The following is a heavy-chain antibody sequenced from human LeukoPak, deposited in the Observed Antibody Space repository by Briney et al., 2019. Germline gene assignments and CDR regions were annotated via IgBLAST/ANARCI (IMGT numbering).Heavy chain of an antibody. Sequence: PSETLSLTCAVYGGSFSGYYWSWIRQPPGKGLEWIGYIYYSGSTNYNPSLKSRVTISVDTSKNQFSLKLSSVTAADTAVYYCARDSSGYYRIFDYWGQGTLVTVSS. CDR2: IYYSGST. V-gene: IGHV4-59*01. J-gene: IGHJ4*02. CDR3: ARDSSGYYRIFDY. CDR1: GGSFSGYY. D-gene: IGHD3-22*01.